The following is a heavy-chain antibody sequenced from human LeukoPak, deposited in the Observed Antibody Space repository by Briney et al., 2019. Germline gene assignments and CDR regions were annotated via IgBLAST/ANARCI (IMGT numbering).Heavy chain of an antibody. CDR2: INPNSGGT. CDR1: GYTFTSYG. CDR3: ARDFGSGWDLFDY. V-gene: IGHV1-2*02. D-gene: IGHD6-19*01. J-gene: IGHJ4*02. Sequence: ASVKVSCKASGYTFTSYGISWVRQAPGQGLEWMGWINPNSGGTNYAQKFQGRVTMTRDTSISTAYMELSRLRSDDTAVYYCARDFGSGWDLFDYWGQETLVTVSS.